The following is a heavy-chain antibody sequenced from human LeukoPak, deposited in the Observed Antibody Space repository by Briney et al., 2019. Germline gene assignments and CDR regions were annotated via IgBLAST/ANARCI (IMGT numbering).Heavy chain of an antibody. CDR2: IYYSGCT. V-gene: IGHV4-61*01. CDR1: GGSVSSGSYY. Sequence: ETSETLSLTCTVSGGSVSSGSYYWSWIRQPPGKGLEWIGYIYYSGCTNYNPSLKSRVTISVDTSKNQFSLKLSSVTAADTAVYYCARDTLNDYGDYGGGDYWGQGTLVTVSS. D-gene: IGHD4-17*01. J-gene: IGHJ4*02. CDR3: ARDTLNDYGDYGGGDY.